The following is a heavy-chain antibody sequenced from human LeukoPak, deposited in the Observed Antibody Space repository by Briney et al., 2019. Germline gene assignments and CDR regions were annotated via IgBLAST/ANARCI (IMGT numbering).Heavy chain of an antibody. CDR2: ISYDLSTI. D-gene: IGHD2-8*02. Sequence: GGSARLSCAASGFTFSDYRMNWVRQAPGKGLEWISYISYDLSTIHYAASVKGRFTISRDNARNSLYLQMDSLRAEDTAVYFCARARGGRTYSETGGYPVFDNWGQGTLVTVSS. V-gene: IGHV3-48*04. CDR1: GFTFSDYR. J-gene: IGHJ4*02. CDR3: ARARGGRTYSETGGYPVFDN.